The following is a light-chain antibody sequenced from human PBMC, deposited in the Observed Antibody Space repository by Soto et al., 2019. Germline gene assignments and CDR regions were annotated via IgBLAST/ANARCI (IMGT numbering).Light chain of an antibody. CDR1: QSLSSSY. CDR3: QQHDNPWFT. J-gene: IGKJ3*01. V-gene: IGKV3-20*01. Sequence: EIVLTQSPGTLSLSPGERVTLSCRASQSLSSSYLAWYQQKPGQAPRLLIYGASSRATGIPDRFSGSGSGPDFTPNISRLKPEDFAVYYCQQHDNPWFTFGPGTKVDIK. CDR2: GAS.